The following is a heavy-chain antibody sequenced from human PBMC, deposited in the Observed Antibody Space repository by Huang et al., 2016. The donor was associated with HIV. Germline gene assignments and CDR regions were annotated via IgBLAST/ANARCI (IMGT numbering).Heavy chain of an antibody. V-gene: IGHV1-18*04. CDR2: ISTNKGDT. CDR1: DYTFTSYG. D-gene: IGHD3-22*01. J-gene: IGHJ4*02. CDR3: GGSSGYWSFDY. Sequence: QVQLMQSGGEVKKPGASVKVSCKASDYTFTSYGISWVRQAPGQGLEWMGWISTNKGDTNYAQKFQGRGTMTTDTSTSTAYMELRSLGSDDTAVYYCGGSSGYWSFDYWGQGTLVTVSS.